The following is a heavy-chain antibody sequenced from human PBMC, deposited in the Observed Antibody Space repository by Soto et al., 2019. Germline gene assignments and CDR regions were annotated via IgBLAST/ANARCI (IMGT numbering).Heavy chain of an antibody. CDR3: ASSTGWYRHDV. CDR1: GDSISNSRW. D-gene: IGHD6-19*01. Sequence: QVQLQESSPGLVKPSGTLSLTCAVSGDSISNSRWWTWVRQPPGKGLEWIGDIFHSGDTNYNPSLKSRVFISVDKSQNQFSLKVSSVTAADTAVYYCASSTGWYRHDVWGQGTLVTVSS. V-gene: IGHV4-4*02. J-gene: IGHJ3*01. CDR2: IFHSGDT.